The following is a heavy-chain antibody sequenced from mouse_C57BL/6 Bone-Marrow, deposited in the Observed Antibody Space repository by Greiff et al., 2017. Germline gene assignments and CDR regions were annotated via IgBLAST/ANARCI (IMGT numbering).Heavy chain of an antibody. J-gene: IGHJ3*01. D-gene: IGHD1-1*02. CDR1: GFTFSSYG. CDR3: ARHGGSWFAY. V-gene: IGHV5-6*01. CDR2: ISSGGSYT. Sequence: EVQRVESGGDLVKPGGSLKLSCAASGFTFSSYGMSWVRQTPDKRLEWVATISSGGSYTYYPDSVKGRFTISRDNAKNTLYLQMSSLKSEDTAMYYCARHGGSWFAYWGQGTLVTVSA.